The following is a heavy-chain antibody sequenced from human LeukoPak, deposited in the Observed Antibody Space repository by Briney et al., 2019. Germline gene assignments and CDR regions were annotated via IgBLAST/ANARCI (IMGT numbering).Heavy chain of an antibody. CDR2: ISSGGSTT. D-gene: IGHD3-22*01. CDR1: GFTFSSYE. CDR3: ARKYYYDGSGYAFDI. Sequence: GGSLRLSCAASGFTFSSYEMKWVRQAPGKGLEWVSYISSGGSTTYYADSVKGRFTISRDNAKNTLYLQMNSLRAEDTAVYYCARKYYYDGSGYAFDIWGQGTLVTVSS. V-gene: IGHV3-48*03. J-gene: IGHJ3*02.